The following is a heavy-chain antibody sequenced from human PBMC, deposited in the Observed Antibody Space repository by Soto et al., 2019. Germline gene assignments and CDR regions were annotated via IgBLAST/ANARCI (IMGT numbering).Heavy chain of an antibody. V-gene: IGHV4-30-2*01. D-gene: IGHD3-10*01. CDR3: ERGVRFGWAYGLFDY. J-gene: IGHJ4*02. CDR1: GGSISSGDYS. Sequence: SSETLSLTCAVSGGSISSGDYSWSWIRQPPGKGLQWLGYIYQSGRTYYSPSLKSRVTISVDTSKNQFSLKMSSVTAAATAVYYCERGVRFGWAYGLFDYWGQANMVTVYS. CDR2: IYQSGRT.